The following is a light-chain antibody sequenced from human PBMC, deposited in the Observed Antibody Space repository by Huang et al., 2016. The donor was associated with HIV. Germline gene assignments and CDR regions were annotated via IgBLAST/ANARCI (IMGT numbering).Light chain of an antibody. J-gene: IGKJ2*01. V-gene: IGKV1-13*02. CDR2: DAS. Sequence: AIQLTQSPSSLSASVGDRVTISCRASQDISSDLAWYQKKPGKAPKLLIYDASTLQDGVPSSFSGSGSGTDFTVTISSLQPEDFATYYCQQLHTYPYTFGQGTELEIK. CDR3: QQLHTYPYT. CDR1: QDISSD.